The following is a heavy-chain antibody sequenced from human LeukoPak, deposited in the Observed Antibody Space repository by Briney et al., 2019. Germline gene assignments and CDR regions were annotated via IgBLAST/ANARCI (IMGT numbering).Heavy chain of an antibody. J-gene: IGHJ3*02. CDR2: IKQDGSEK. Sequence: GGSLRLSCAASGFTFSNYWMSWVRQAPGKGLEWVANIKQDGSEKYYVDSVKGRFTISRDNAKNSLYLQMNSLRAEDTAVYYCARDIDCSSTSCYDDAFDIWGQGTMVTVSS. D-gene: IGHD2-2*01. CDR1: GFTFSNYW. CDR3: ARDIDCSSTSCYDDAFDI. V-gene: IGHV3-7*01.